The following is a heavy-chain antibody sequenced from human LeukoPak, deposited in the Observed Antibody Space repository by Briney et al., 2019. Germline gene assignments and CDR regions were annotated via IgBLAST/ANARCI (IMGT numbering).Heavy chain of an antibody. V-gene: IGHV1-46*01. CDR1: GYTFTSYD. Sequence: ASVKVSCKASGYTFTSYDINWVRQATGQGLEWMGIINPSGGSTSYAQKFQGRVTMTRDMSTSTVYMELSSLRSEDTAVYYCARDANYYDSSGYLGYWGQGTLVTVSS. CDR3: ARDANYYDSSGYLGY. J-gene: IGHJ4*02. D-gene: IGHD3-22*01. CDR2: INPSGGST.